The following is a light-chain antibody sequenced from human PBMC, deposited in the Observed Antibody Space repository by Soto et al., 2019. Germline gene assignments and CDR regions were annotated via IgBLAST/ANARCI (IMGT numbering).Light chain of an antibody. J-gene: IGKJ2*01. Sequence: DIQLTQSPSSLSASVGDRVTISCRASQGMSDSLNWYQQKSGKAPKLLIYSGSTLETGVPSRFSGSGSGTDFTLTISSLQPEDFGTYFCQQSYSNSYTFGQGTTLEIK. CDR3: QQSYSNSYT. CDR2: SGS. V-gene: IGKV1-39*01. CDR1: QGMSDS.